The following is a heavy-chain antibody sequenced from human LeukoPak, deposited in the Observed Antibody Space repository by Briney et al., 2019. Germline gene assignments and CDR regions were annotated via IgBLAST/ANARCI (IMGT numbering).Heavy chain of an antibody. V-gene: IGHV3-11*01. Sequence: PGGSLRLSCAASGFTLIDNYMTWIRQAPGKGLEWLSSISNRGDTMYYADSVRGRFIISRDNAKSSLYLQMNDLRVDDTAVYYCVRGGFEWFEPWGQGTLVTVSS. D-gene: IGHD3-10*01. J-gene: IGHJ5*02. CDR2: ISNRGDTM. CDR3: VRGGFEWFEP. CDR1: GFTLIDNY.